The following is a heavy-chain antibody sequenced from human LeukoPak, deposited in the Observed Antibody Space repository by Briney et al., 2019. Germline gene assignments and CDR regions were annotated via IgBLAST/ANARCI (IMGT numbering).Heavy chain of an antibody. Sequence: ASVKVSCKASGYTFTDYYVHWVRQPPGQGLEWMGWINPKRGVTNSAQKFQGRVTMTRDTSISTIYMELRSLISDATAAYYCARGITVRGRAKFFDYWGQGTLVTVSS. CDR2: INPKRGVT. CDR1: GYTFTDYY. V-gene: IGHV1-2*02. D-gene: IGHD6-19*01. CDR3: ARGITVRGRAKFFDY. J-gene: IGHJ4*02.